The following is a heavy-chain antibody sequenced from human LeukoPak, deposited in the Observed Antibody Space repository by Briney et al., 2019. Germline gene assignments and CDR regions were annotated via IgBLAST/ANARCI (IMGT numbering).Heavy chain of an antibody. D-gene: IGHD3-10*01. V-gene: IGHV3-48*03. CDR1: GFTFSSYE. J-gene: IGHJ4*02. CDR2: ISSSGSTI. CDR3: AKGLRSGSYFSLRGYFDY. Sequence: GGSLRLSCAASGFTFSSYEMNWVRQAPGKGLEWVSYISSSGSTIYYADSVKGRFTISRDNAKNSLYLQMNNLTVEDTAVYYCAKGLRSGSYFSLRGYFDYWGQGTLVTVSS.